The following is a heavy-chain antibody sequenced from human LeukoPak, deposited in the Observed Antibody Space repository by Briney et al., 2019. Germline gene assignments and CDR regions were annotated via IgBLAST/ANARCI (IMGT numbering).Heavy chain of an antibody. CDR2: MSAYNGNT. V-gene: IGHV1-18*01. Sequence: GASVKVSCKASGYTFTSYGISWVRQAPGQGLEWMGWMSAYNGNTNYAQKLQGRVTMTTDTSTSTAYMELRSLRSDDTAVYYCARGVKGAAAGTFYYYMDVWGKGTTVTVSS. CDR3: ARGVKGAAAGTFYYYMDV. D-gene: IGHD6-13*01. J-gene: IGHJ6*03. CDR1: GYTFTSYG.